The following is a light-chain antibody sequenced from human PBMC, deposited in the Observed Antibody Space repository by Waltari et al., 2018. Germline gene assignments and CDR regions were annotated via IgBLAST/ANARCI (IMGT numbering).Light chain of an antibody. CDR2: AAS. V-gene: IGKV1-39*01. Sequence: DIQMTQSPSSLSASVGDRVTITCRASQSISSYLNWYQKKPGKATKLLIYAASSLQSGVPSMFSGSGSWTDFTLTISSLQPEDFATYYCQQSYSLYTFGQGTKLEIK. CDR3: QQSYSLYT. J-gene: IGKJ2*01. CDR1: QSISSY.